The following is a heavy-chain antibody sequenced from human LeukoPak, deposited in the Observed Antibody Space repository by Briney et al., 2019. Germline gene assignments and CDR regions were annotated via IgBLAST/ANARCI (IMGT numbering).Heavy chain of an antibody. CDR2: INHSGST. D-gene: IGHD2-21*02. J-gene: IGHJ2*01. V-gene: IGHV4-34*01. Sequence: SETLSLTCAVYGGSFSGYYWSWIRQPPGKGLEWIGEINHSGSTNYNPSLKSRVTISVDTSKSQFSLKLSSVTAADTAVYYCARDREVVTANHWYFDLWGRGTLVTVSS. CDR1: GGSFSGYY. CDR3: ARDREVVTANHWYFDL.